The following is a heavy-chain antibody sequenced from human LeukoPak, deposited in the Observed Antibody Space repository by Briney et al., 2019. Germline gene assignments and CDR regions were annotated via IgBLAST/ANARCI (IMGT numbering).Heavy chain of an antibody. V-gene: IGHV4-59*08. D-gene: IGHD3-9*01. Sequence: SETLSLTCTVSGVSIFSYYWNWIRQPPEQGVEWIGYSHYSGTTNYNPSLKSRVSISIDTSKSQFSLKLTSATAADTAIYYCATGRSIRYFDYRGQGTLLSVSS. CDR2: SHYSGTT. CDR1: GVSIFSYY. J-gene: IGHJ4*02. CDR3: ATGRSIRYFDY.